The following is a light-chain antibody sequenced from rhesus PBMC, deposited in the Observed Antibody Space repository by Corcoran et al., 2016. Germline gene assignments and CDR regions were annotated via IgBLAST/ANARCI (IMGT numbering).Light chain of an antibody. J-gene: IGKJ1*01. CDR2: ASS. V-gene: IGKV1-44*01. CDR1: QTISSY. CDR3: QQHNSHPPT. Sequence: DIQMTQSPSSLSASVGDRVTITCRASQTISSYLAWSQQKPGKVPKLLIYASSSLESGVPSRFLGSGSGTEFTSTISSLQPEDFATYYCQQHNSHPPTFGQGTKVEIK.